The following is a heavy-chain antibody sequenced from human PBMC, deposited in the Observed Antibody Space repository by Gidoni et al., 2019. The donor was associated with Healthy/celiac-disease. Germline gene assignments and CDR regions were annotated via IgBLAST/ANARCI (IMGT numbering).Heavy chain of an antibody. CDR3: AKDEEAEVDYYDSSGYPRAPFDY. Sequence: EVQLLESGGGLVQPGGSLRLSCAASGFTFSSYAMSWVRPAPGKGLEWVSAISGSGGSTYYADSVKGRFTISRDNSKNTLYLQMNSLRAEDTAVYYCAKDEEAEVDYYDSSGYPRAPFDYWGQGTLVTVSS. CDR1: GFTFSSYA. CDR2: ISGSGGST. J-gene: IGHJ4*02. V-gene: IGHV3-23*01. D-gene: IGHD3-22*01.